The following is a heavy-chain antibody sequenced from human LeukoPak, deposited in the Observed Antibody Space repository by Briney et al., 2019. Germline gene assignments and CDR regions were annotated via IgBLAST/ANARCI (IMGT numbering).Heavy chain of an antibody. CDR1: GFTVSSNS. Sequence: PGGSLRLSCTVSGFTVSSNSMSWVRQAPGKGLEWVSFIYSDNTHYSDSVKGRFTISRDNSKNTLYLQMNSLRAEDTAVYYCAKDHYGLFVYWFDPWGQGTLVTVSS. D-gene: IGHD4-17*01. CDR3: AKDHYGLFVYWFDP. V-gene: IGHV3-53*01. CDR2: IYSDNT. J-gene: IGHJ5*02.